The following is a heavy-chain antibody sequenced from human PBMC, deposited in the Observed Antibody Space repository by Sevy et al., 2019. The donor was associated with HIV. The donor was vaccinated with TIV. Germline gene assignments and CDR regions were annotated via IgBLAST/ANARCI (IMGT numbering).Heavy chain of an antibody. CDR3: ARPYGSGSWEAFDL. Sequence: GGSLRLSCSASGFTFNTYTMNWVRQAPGKGLEWVSSISSSSNYIYYADSPKGRFTISRDNARNSLYLQMSSLRAEDTAVYYCARPYGSGSWEAFDLWGQGTMVTVSS. CDR1: GFTFNTYT. V-gene: IGHV3-21*01. D-gene: IGHD3-10*01. J-gene: IGHJ3*01. CDR2: ISSSSNYI.